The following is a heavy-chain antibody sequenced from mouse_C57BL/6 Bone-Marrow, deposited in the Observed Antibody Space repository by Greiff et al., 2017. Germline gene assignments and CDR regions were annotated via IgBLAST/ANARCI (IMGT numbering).Heavy chain of an antibody. CDR1: GFSLSTFGMG. D-gene: IGHD1-1*01. V-gene: IGHV8-8*01. CDR2: IWWDDDK. Sequence: VTLKVSGPGILQPSQTLSLTCSFSGFSLSTFGMGVGWIRQPSGKGLEWLSHIWWDDDKYYNPALKSRLTISKDTSKNQVFLMIANVDTADTATYYCARIGYYGSRYYFDYWGQGTTLTVSS. CDR3: ARIGYYGSRYYFDY. J-gene: IGHJ2*01.